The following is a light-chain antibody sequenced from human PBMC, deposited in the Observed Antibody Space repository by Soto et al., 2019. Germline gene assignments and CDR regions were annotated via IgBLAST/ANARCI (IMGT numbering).Light chain of an antibody. CDR2: AAS. Sequence: TVLTQSPATVSLSPGDRATLPCRASQSVSSNKLAWYQQKPGQAPRLLIYAASSRATGIPDRFSGSGSGTDFTLTISRLEPEDFAVYYCQQYGSSPWTFGQGTKVDIK. V-gene: IGKV3-20*01. J-gene: IGKJ1*01. CDR3: QQYGSSPWT. CDR1: QSVSSNK.